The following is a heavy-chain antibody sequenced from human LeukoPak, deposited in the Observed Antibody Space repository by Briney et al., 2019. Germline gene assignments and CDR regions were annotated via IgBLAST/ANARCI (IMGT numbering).Heavy chain of an antibody. Sequence: ASVKVSCKASGYTSTSYGISWVRQAPGQGLEWMGWISAYNGNTNYAQKLQGRVTMTRDTSTSTVYMELGSLRSEDTAVYYCARDRVGGLADYWGQGTLVTVSS. CDR1: GYTSTSYG. J-gene: IGHJ4*02. V-gene: IGHV1-18*01. D-gene: IGHD6-19*01. CDR2: ISAYNGNT. CDR3: ARDRVGGLADY.